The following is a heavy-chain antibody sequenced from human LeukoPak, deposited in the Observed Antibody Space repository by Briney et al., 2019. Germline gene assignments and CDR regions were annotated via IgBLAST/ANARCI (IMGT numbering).Heavy chain of an antibody. J-gene: IGHJ4*02. CDR1: GGSISSYY. D-gene: IGHD2-2*02. Sequence: SETLSLTCTVSGGSISSYYWSWIRQPAGKGLEWIGRIYTSGSTNYNPSLKSRVTMSVDTSKNQFSLKLRSVTAADTAVYYCAREGNDCSSTSCYTHTDYWGQGTLVTVSS. V-gene: IGHV4-4*07. CDR3: AREGNDCSSTSCYTHTDY. CDR2: IYTSGST.